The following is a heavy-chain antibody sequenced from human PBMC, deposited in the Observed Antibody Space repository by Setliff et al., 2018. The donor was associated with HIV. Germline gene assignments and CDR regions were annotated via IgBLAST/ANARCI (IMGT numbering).Heavy chain of an antibody. CDR3: ALPYCGGGNCWSSASLPPAGWFDP. CDR2: IIPMYGVA. CDR1: GGTFSSYV. Sequence: SVKVSCKASGGTFSSYVISWVREAPGQGPEWMGGIIPMYGVANYAQKFQGRVTITTDESTSTAYMELRSLRSEDTSVYYCALPYCGGGNCWSSASLPPAGWFDPWGQGTLVTVSS. J-gene: IGHJ5*02. D-gene: IGHD2-15*01. V-gene: IGHV1-69*05.